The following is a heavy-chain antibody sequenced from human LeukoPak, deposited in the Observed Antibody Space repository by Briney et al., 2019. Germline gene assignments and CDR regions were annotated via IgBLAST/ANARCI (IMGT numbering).Heavy chain of an antibody. Sequence: SETLSLTCAVYGDYLSSYDWSWVRQPPGRGLEWVGEINRSGDTNYTPSPESRVTISVYTSQKQIYLKLRSVTVADTAVYYCASGRGGSIRNGMDVWGQGTTVTVSS. V-gene: IGHV4-34*01. J-gene: IGHJ6*02. CDR1: GDYLSSYD. CDR2: INRSGDT. CDR3: ASGRGGSIRNGMDV. D-gene: IGHD3-10*01.